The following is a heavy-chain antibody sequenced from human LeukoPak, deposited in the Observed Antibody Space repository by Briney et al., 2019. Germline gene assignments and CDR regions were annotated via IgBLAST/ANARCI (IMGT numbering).Heavy chain of an antibody. CDR1: GGTFSSYA. CDR2: IIPIFGTA. Sequence: SVKVSCKASGGTFSSYAISWVRQAPGQGLEWMGGIIPIFGTANYAQKFQGRVTITADESTSTAYVELSSLRSEDTAVYYCARETNYYGSGSFDYWGQGTLVTVSS. V-gene: IGHV1-69*13. CDR3: ARETNYYGSGSFDY. D-gene: IGHD3-10*01. J-gene: IGHJ4*02.